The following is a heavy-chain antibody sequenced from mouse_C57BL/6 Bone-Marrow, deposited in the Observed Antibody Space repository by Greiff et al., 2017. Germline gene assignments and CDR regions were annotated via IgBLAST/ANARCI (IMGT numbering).Heavy chain of an antibody. V-gene: IGHV1-55*01. CDR1: GYTFTSYW. D-gene: IGHD2-2*01. Sequence: QVQLKQPGAELVKPGASVKRSCKASGYTFTSYWITWVKQRPGQGLEWIGDIYPGSGSTNYNEKFKSKATLTVDTSSSTAYMQLSSLTSEDSAVYDCARSGVTNYYARDYGVQGASVTVSS. J-gene: IGHJ4*01. CDR2: IYPGSGST. CDR3: ARSGVTNYYARDY.